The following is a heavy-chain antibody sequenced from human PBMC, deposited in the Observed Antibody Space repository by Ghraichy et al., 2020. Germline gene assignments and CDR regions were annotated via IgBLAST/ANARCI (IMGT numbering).Heavy chain of an antibody. J-gene: IGHJ4*02. CDR3: ARGNSGSWY. CDR2: INHSGST. Sequence: ETLSLTCAVYGGSFSGYYWSWIRQPPGKGLEWIGEINHSGSTNYNPSLKSRVTISVDTSKNQFSLKLSSVTAADTAVYYCARGNSGSWYWGQGTLVTVSS. D-gene: IGHD1-26*01. V-gene: IGHV4-34*01. CDR1: GGSFSGYY.